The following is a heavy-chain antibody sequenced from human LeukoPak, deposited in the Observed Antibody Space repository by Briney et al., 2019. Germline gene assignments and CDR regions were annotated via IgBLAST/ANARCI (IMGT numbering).Heavy chain of an antibody. CDR3: ARDRSGYCSGGSCYGNWFDP. D-gene: IGHD2-15*01. Sequence: PGGSLRLSCAASGFTFSDYYMSWIRQAPGKGLEWVSYIGSSGSTKYYADSVKGRFTISRDNAKNSLYLQMNSLRAEDTAVYYCARDRSGYCSGGSCYGNWFDPWGQGTLVTVSS. V-gene: IGHV3-11*01. CDR1: GFTFSDYY. J-gene: IGHJ5*02. CDR2: IGSSGSTK.